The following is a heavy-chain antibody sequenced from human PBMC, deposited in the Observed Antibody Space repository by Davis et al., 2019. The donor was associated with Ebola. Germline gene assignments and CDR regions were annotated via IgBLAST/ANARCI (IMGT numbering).Heavy chain of an antibody. CDR2: ISSSSNYI. Sequence: GESLKISCAASGFTFSSYAMSWARQAPGKGLEWVSFISSSSNYIYYADSVKGRFTVSRDNAKNSLYLQMNSLRAEDTAVYYCVRDPALVVTGGGWFFGLWGQGTLVTVSS. CDR1: GFTFSSYA. CDR3: VRDPALVVTGGGWFFGL. D-gene: IGHD2-21*02. J-gene: IGHJ4*02. V-gene: IGHV3-21*01.